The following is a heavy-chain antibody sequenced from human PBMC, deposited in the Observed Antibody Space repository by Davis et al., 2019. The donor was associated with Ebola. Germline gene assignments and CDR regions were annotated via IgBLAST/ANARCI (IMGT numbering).Heavy chain of an antibody. Sequence: GGSLRLSCAASGFTFNNAWMNWVRQAPEKGLEWVGRIRSKTAGGTTDYAAPVKSRFTISRDDSQNTLYLQMNSLKTEDTAVYYCATEVIGETSIVTSDYWGQGTLVTVSS. CDR3: ATEVIGETSIVTSDY. CDR2: IRSKTAGGTT. V-gene: IGHV3-15*07. J-gene: IGHJ4*02. CDR1: GFTFNNAW. D-gene: IGHD3-10*01.